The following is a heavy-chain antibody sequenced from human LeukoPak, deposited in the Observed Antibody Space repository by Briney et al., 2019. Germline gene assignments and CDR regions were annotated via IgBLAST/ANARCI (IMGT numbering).Heavy chain of an antibody. J-gene: IGHJ4*02. Sequence: GASVKVSCKASGYTFTGYYMHWVRQAPGQGLEWMGWINPNSGGTNYAQKFQGRVTMTRDTSISTAYMELSRLRSDDTAVYYCARGYCSSTSCSYFVSWGQGTLVTVSS. D-gene: IGHD2-2*01. V-gene: IGHV1-2*02. CDR2: INPNSGGT. CDR3: ARGYCSSTSCSYFVS. CDR1: GYTFTGYY.